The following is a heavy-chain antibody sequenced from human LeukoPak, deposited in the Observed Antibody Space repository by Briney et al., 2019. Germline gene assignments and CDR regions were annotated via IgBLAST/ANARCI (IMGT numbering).Heavy chain of an antibody. CDR2: TYQRTKWYN. J-gene: IGHJ4*02. D-gene: IGHD6-19*01. CDR3: ARSPSPYSSDWYFDY. CDR1: GDSVSINSAA. Sequence: SQTLSLTCAISGDSVSINSAAWNWIRQSPSRGLEWLGRTYQRTKWYNDYAVSVKSRITINPDISKNQFSLQLNSVTPEDTAVYYCARSPSPYSSDWYFDYWGRGTLVTVSS. V-gene: IGHV6-1*01.